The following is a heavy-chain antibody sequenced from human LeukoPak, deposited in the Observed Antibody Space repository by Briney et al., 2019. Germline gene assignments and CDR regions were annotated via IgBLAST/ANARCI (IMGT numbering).Heavy chain of an antibody. Sequence: SETLSLTCTVSGASISGYYWNWIRQPPGKGLEWIGYLLYSGDTNYNPSLKSRVTMSVDTSKNQFSLKLSSVTAADTAVYYCARVDEYGDSILDYWGQGTLVTVSS. D-gene: IGHD4-17*01. CDR3: ARVDEYGDSILDY. J-gene: IGHJ4*02. V-gene: IGHV4-59*01. CDR2: LLYSGDT. CDR1: GASISGYY.